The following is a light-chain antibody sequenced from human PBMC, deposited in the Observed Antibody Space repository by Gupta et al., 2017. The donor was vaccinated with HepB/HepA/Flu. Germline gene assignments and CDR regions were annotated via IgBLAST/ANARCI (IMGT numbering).Light chain of an antibody. CDR3: AAWDDSLNGWV. CDR2: SNI. Sequence: QSVLTQPPSASGTPGQRVTISRSGGSSNIGSNSVIWYQQFPGTAPKLLMYSNIQRPSGVPDRFSGSKSGTSASLAISGLQSEDEADYHCAAWDDSLNGWVFGGGTKLTVL. V-gene: IGLV1-44*01. J-gene: IGLJ3*02. CDR1: SSNIGSNS.